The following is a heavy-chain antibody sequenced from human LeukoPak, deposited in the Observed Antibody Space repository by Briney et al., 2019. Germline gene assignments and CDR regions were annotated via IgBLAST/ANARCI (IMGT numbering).Heavy chain of an antibody. CDR2: IYSGGTT. Sequence: GGSLRLSCAVSGFTVSGNYMSWVRQAPGKGLEWVSLIYSGGTTYYADSVKGRFTISRDNSKNTLYLQMNSLRAEDTAVYYCARNQGIAAAGPIDYWGQGILVTVSS. CDR3: ARNQGIAAAGPIDY. J-gene: IGHJ4*02. CDR1: GFTVSGNY. D-gene: IGHD6-13*01. V-gene: IGHV3-53*05.